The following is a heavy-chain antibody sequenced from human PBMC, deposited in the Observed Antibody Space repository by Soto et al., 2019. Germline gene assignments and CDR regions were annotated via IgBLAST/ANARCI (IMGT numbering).Heavy chain of an antibody. CDR3: ARLTGGTYLSFYYYIGV. V-gene: IGHV4-59*01. Sequence: ATLSLTCTDTGGSISGYYWSWIRQPPGKGLEWIGYIYYSGTTNYDPSLKSRVTMSVDTSKNQFSLKLSSVTAADTAVYYCARLTGGTYLSFYYYIGVWGKGTTVTVSS. D-gene: IGHD2-8*02. J-gene: IGHJ6*03. CDR1: GGSISGYY. CDR2: IYYSGTT.